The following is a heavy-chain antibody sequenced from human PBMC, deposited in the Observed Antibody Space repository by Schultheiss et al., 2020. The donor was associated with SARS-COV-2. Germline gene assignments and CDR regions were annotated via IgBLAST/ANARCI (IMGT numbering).Heavy chain of an antibody. Sequence: GGSLRLSCAASGFTFSNHGMHWVRQAPGKGLEWVAVIAYDGGDKKHTDSVKGRFTISRDNSKNTLNLQMNSLTVEDTAVYYCARGRLAVSGLDYWGQGTLVTVSS. CDR3: ARGRLAVSGLDY. D-gene: IGHD6-19*01. J-gene: IGHJ4*02. CDR2: IAYDGGDK. CDR1: GFTFSNHG. V-gene: IGHV3-30*03.